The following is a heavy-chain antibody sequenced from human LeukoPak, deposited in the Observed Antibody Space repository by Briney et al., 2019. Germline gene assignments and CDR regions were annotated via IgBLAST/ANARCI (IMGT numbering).Heavy chain of an antibody. CDR2: IFPGDSDT. Sequence: GESLKISCRASGYFFNGHWIAWLRQMPGKGLEWMGIIFPGDSDTKYNPSFQGQVTISADTAIATAYLHWSSLKASDTAIYYCARHRGQTSKVSNPIDMWGQGTMVTVSS. CDR1: GYFFNGHW. V-gene: IGHV5-51*01. J-gene: IGHJ3*02. CDR3: ARHRGQTSKVSNPIDM. D-gene: IGHD5/OR15-5a*01.